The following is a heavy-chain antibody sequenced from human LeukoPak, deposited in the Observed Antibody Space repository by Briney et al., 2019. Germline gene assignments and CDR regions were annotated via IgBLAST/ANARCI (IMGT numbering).Heavy chain of an antibody. Sequence: PGGSLRLSCAASGFTFNTYGMNWVRQAPGKGLEWVSAISGSGGSTYYADSVKGRFTISRDNAKNSLYLQMNSLRAEDTAVYYCARAASLAPTTVVMNHDAFDIWGQGTMVTVSS. D-gene: IGHD4-23*01. J-gene: IGHJ3*02. V-gene: IGHV3-23*01. CDR2: ISGSGGST. CDR1: GFTFNTYG. CDR3: ARAASLAPTTVVMNHDAFDI.